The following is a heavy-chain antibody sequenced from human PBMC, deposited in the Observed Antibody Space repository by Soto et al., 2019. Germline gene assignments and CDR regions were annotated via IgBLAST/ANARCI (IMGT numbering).Heavy chain of an antibody. D-gene: IGHD3-3*01. CDR2: LYYSGTT. CDR3: ARGLSWSHYFES. CDR1: GASISTQS. J-gene: IGHJ4*02. V-gene: IGHV4-59*11. Sequence: PSETLSLTCTVSGASISTQSWNWIRQAPGKGLEWIGCLYYSGTTNYNPSLKSRVTISADTSKNQVSLKLTSVTAADTAVYFCARGLSWSHYFESWGQGILVTVSS.